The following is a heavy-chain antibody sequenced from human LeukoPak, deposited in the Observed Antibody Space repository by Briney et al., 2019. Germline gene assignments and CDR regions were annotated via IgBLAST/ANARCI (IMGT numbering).Heavy chain of an antibody. J-gene: IGHJ4*02. V-gene: IGHV5-51*01. CDR3: ARGLGYCSANTCRTFDY. CDR2: IWPGNSDT. CDR1: GYDFPDYW. Sequence: GESLKISCKASGYDFPDYWIAWVRLMPGKGLEWMGSIWPGNSDTRYSPSFQGQVTISADKSITTAYLLWNSLKASDTAMYFCARGLGYCSANTCRTFDYWGQGILLTVSS. D-gene: IGHD2-15*01.